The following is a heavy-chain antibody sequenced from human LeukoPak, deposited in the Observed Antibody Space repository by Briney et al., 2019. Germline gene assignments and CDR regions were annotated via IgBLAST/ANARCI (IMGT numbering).Heavy chain of an antibody. CDR1: GFTFSSYA. CDR3: AKEWGMLPVGY. Sequence: GGSLRLSCAASGFTFSSYAMHWVRQAPGKGLEWVSAISGSGGSTYHADSVKGRFTISRDNSKNTLYLQMNSLRAEDTAVYYCAKEWGMLPVGYWGQGTLVTVSS. D-gene: IGHD2-8*02. V-gene: IGHV3-23*01. CDR2: ISGSGGST. J-gene: IGHJ4*02.